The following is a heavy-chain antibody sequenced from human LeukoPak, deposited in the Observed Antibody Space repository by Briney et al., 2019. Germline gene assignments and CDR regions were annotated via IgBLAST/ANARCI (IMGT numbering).Heavy chain of an antibody. CDR2: IYYSGST. CDR1: GGSISSYY. CDR3: ARARRRDGYNYGFFWDY. J-gene: IGHJ4*02. V-gene: IGHV4-59*01. D-gene: IGHD5-24*01. Sequence: SETLSPTCTVSGGSISSYYWSWIRQPPGKGLEWIEYIYYSGSTNYNPSLKSRVTISVDTSKNQFSLKLSSVTAADTAVYYCARARRRDGYNYGFFWDYWGQGTLVTVSS.